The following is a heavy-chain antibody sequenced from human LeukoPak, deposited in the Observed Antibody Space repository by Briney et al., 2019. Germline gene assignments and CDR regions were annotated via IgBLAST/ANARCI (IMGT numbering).Heavy chain of an antibody. D-gene: IGHD2-8*01. CDR1: GYTFTDYY. V-gene: IGHV1-2*02. Sequence: VASVKVSCKASGYTFTDYYMHWVRQAPGQGLEWMGWINPNSGGTNYAQKFQGRVTMTRDKSISTAYMELYSLRSDDTAVYYCARSPPGVRYGRPIFDFWGQGTLVTVSS. J-gene: IGHJ4*02. CDR2: INPNSGGT. CDR3: ARSPPGVRYGRPIFDF.